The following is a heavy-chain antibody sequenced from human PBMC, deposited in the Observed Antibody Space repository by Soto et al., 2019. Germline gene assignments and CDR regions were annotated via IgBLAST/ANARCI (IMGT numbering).Heavy chain of an antibody. J-gene: IGHJ4*02. V-gene: IGHV4-31*03. Sequence: SETLSLTCTVSGCSISSCGYYWSWIRQHPRKGLAWIGYISYSGSAYSNPSLKSRVIISVDTSKNQFSLKLSSVTAADTAVYYCARYYYDISGYYYGECFDYWGRGTLVTVSS. D-gene: IGHD3-22*01. CDR2: ISYSGSA. CDR3: ARYYYDISGYYYGECFDY. CDR1: GCSISSCGYY.